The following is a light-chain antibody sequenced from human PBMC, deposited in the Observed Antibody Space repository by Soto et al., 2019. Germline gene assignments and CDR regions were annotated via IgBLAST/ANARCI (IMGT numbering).Light chain of an antibody. CDR3: QQSYST. V-gene: IGKV1-39*01. J-gene: IGKJ4*01. CDR2: AAS. CDR1: QSISSY. Sequence: DIQMTQSPSSLSASVGDRVTITCRASQSISSYLNWYQQKPGKAPMLLIYAASSLHSGVQSRFSGSGSGADFTLTISSLQPEDFATYYCQQSYSTFGGGTKVQIK.